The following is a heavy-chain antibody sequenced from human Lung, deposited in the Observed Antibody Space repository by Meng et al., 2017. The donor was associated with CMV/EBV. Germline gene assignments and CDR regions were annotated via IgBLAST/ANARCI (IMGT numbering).Heavy chain of an antibody. V-gene: IGHV3-30*02. J-gene: IGHJ4*02. Sequence: GGSLRLXXATSGFTFSSFGKNWVRQAPGKGLEWVALIRYDGSNEYYADSVRGRFTISRDISKNTLYLEMNSLRLDDTAVYYCARDSSTGFYYFDYWGQGTXVTVSS. CDR3: ARDSSTGFYYFDY. CDR2: IRYDGSNE. CDR1: GFTFSSFG. D-gene: IGHD6-19*01.